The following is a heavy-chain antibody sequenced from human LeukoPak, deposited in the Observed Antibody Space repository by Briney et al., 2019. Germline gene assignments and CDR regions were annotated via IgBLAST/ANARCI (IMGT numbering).Heavy chain of an antibody. J-gene: IGHJ4*02. V-gene: IGHV6-1*01. CDR2: TYYRSKWYN. CDR1: GDSVSSNSAA. D-gene: IGHD6-13*01. CDR3: ARHRRISNWYVDF. Sequence: SQTLSLTCAISGDSVSSNSAAWNWIRQSPSRGLEWLGRTYYRSKWYNDYAVSVKSRITINPDTSKNQFSLQLTSVTAADTAVYYCARHRRISNWYVDFWGQGTLLTVSS.